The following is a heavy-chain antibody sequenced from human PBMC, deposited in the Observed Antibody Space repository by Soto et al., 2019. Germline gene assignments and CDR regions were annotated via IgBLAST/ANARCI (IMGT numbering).Heavy chain of an antibody. CDR2: KSYDGSNK. V-gene: IGHV3-30*18. Sequence: PGGSLRLSCAASGFTFSSYGMHWVRQAPGKGLEWVAVKSYDGSNKYYADSVKGRFTISRDNSKNTLYLQMNSLRAEDTAVYYCAKDTPSYDYFDYWGQGTLVTVSS. CDR3: AKDTPSYDYFDY. D-gene: IGHD5-12*01. CDR1: GFTFSSYG. J-gene: IGHJ4*02.